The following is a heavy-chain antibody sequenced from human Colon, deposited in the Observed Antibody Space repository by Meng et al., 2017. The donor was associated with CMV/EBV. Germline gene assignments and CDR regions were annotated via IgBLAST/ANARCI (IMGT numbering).Heavy chain of an antibody. J-gene: IGHJ6*02. CDR2: INHSGST. D-gene: IGHD6-13*01. CDR1: GDPINNYY. CDR3: ASSIAAADPYGMDV. V-gene: IGHV4-34*01. Sequence: SETLSLTCTVSGDPINNYYWSWIRQPPGKGLEWIGEINHSGSTNYNPSLKSRVTISVDTSKNQFSLKLSSVTAADTAVYYCASSIAAADPYGMDVWGQGTTVTVSS.